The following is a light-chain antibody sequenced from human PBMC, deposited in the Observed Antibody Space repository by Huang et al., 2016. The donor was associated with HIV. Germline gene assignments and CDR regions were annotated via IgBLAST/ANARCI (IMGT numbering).Light chain of an antibody. V-gene: IGKV3-15*01. CDR1: ESVSSN. J-gene: IGKJ1*01. CDR2: GAS. Sequence: EIVMTQSPATLSVSPEEGATLSCRASESVSSNLAWHQQKPGQAPRLLIYGASTRATGIPARFSGSGSGTEFTLTISSLQSEDFAVYYCQQYNNWPRTFGQGTRVEI. CDR3: QQYNNWPRT.